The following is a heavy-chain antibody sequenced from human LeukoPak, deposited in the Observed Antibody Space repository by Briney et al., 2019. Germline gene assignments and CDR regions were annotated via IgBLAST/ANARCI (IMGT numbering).Heavy chain of an antibody. CDR2: IYYSGST. V-gene: IGHV4-39*07. D-gene: IGHD3-22*01. CDR1: GGSISSYY. J-gene: IGHJ1*01. CDR3: ARDVYYYDSSGYREYFLH. Sequence: PSETLSLTCTVSGGSISSYYWGWIRQPPGKGLEWIGSIYYSGSTYYNPSLKSRVTISVDTSKNQFSLKLSSVTAADTAVYYCARDVYYYDSSGYREYFLHWGQGTLVTVSS.